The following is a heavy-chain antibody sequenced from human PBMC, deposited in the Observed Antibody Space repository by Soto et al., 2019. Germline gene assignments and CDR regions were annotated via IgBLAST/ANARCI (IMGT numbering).Heavy chain of an antibody. J-gene: IGHJ3*02. CDR1: GFTFSSNG. D-gene: IGHD2-8*01. V-gene: IGHV3-30*18. CDR2: ISYDGSNK. Sequence: QVQLVESGGGVVQPGRSLRLSCAASGFTFSSNGMHWVRQAPGKGLEWVAVISYDGSNKYYADSVKGRFTIPRDNSKNALYLQMNRRRVEETAVYYCAKDYFLCFRCVSPPDIWGQGTMVTV. CDR3: AKDYFLCFRCVSPPDI.